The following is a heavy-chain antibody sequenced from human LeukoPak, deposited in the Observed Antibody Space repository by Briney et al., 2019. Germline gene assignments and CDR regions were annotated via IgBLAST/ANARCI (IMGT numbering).Heavy chain of an antibody. V-gene: IGHV3-53*04. D-gene: IGHD2-15*01. CDR2: IYSGGST. J-gene: IGHJ4*02. CDR3: ARQYCSGGSCYLDYFDY. CDR1: GFTFRSYS. Sequence: GGSLRLSCAASGFTFRSYSMHWVRQAPGKGLEWVSVIYSGGSTYYADSVKGRFTISRHNSKNTLYLQMNSLRAEDTAVYYCARQYCSGGSCYLDYFDYWGQGTLVTVSS.